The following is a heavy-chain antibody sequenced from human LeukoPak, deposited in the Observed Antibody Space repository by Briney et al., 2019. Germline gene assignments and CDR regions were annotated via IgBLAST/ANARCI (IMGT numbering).Heavy chain of an antibody. Sequence: SGGSLRLSCAASGFTFSSYGMGSVRQAPGKGLEWDSAIRGSGGSTYYAASVKGRFTISRDNSKHTLYLQMNSLRAEDTAVYYCAKDRESSGWDDGEAFDIWGRGTMATVSS. CDR1: GFTFSSYG. CDR2: IRGSGGST. D-gene: IGHD6-19*01. J-gene: IGHJ3*02. V-gene: IGHV3-23*01. CDR3: AKDRESSGWDDGEAFDI.